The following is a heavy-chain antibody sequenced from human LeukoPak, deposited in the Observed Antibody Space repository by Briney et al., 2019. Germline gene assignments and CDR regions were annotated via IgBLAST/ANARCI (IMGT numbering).Heavy chain of an antibody. Sequence: PGGSLRPSCAASGFTFSSYAMHWVRQAPGKGLEWAAVISYDGSNKYYADSVKGRFTISRDNSKNTLYLQMNSLRAEDTAVYYCAKAQYYYDSSFVYWGQGTLVTVSS. CDR2: ISYDGSNK. CDR1: GFTFSSYA. D-gene: IGHD3-22*01. J-gene: IGHJ4*02. V-gene: IGHV3-30-3*01. CDR3: AKAQYYYDSSFVY.